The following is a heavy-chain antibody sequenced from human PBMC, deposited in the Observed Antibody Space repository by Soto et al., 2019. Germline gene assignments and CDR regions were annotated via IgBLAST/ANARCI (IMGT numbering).Heavy chain of an antibody. CDR3: ARLGVEMATITPYYYGMDV. CDR2: IYPGDSDT. CDR1: GYSFTSYR. D-gene: IGHD5-12*01. V-gene: IGHV5-51*01. J-gene: IGHJ6*02. Sequence: GESLKISCQGSGYSFTSYRICWVRQMPGKGLVWMGIIYPGDSDTRYSPSFQGHVTISADKSISTAYLQWSSLKASDTAMYYCARLGVEMATITPYYYGMDVWGQGTTVTVSS.